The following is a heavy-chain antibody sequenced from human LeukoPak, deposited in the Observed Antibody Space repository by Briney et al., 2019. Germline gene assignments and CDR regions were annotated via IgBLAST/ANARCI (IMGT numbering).Heavy chain of an antibody. V-gene: IGHV3-7*03. CDR1: GFPFNAYW. D-gene: IGHD5-24*01. CDR2: IKEDGTET. J-gene: IGHJ4*02. Sequence: GGSLRLSCAASGFPFNAYWMTWVRLAPGKGLEWVANIKEDGTETYYVDSVKGRFTISRDNAKNSLYLQMNSLRVEDTAVYYCAKEGRSLQTYWGQGTLVTVSS. CDR3: AKEGRSLQTY.